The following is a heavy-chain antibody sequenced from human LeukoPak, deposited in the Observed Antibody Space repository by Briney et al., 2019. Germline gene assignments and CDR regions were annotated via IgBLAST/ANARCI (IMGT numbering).Heavy chain of an antibody. CDR2: IKSKSDGGTT. D-gene: IGHD5-12*01. CDR1: GFTFSNAW. CDR3: ARARPSMWIDY. J-gene: IGHJ4*02. V-gene: IGHV3-15*01. Sequence: PGGSLRLSCAASGFTFSNAWMNWVRQAPGKGLEWVGRIKSKSDGGTTDYATPVRGRFTISRDDSKNTLYLQMNSLRPEDTAVYYCARARPSMWIDYWGQGTLVTVSS.